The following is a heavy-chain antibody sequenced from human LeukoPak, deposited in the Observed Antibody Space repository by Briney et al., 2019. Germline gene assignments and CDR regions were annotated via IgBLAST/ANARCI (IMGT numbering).Heavy chain of an antibody. CDR3: AREITYQHSSAYDY. CDR2: ISGVGSVN. CDR1: GFTFSSYE. J-gene: IGHJ4*02. Sequence: GGSLRLSCAASGFTFSSYEMNWVRQAPGKGLEWVSYISGVGSVNNYANSVKGRFTISRDNAKNSLYLEMNSLRAEDTALYFCAREITYQHSSAYDYWGQGTRVTVSS. V-gene: IGHV3-48*03. D-gene: IGHD3-22*01.